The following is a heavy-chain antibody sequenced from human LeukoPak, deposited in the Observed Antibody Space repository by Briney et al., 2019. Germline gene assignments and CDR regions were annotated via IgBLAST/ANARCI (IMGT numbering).Heavy chain of an antibody. J-gene: IGHJ6*02. V-gene: IGHV4-61*01. CDR1: GGSISSSSYY. CDR2: IYYSGST. D-gene: IGHD4-17*01. CDR3: ARGSGDYGGEDYYYYGMDV. Sequence: PSETLSLTCTVSGGSISSSSYYWSWIRQPPGKGLEWIGYIYYSGSTNYNPSIKSRVTISVDTSKNQFSLKLSSVTAADTAVYYCARGSGDYGGEDYYYYGMDVWGQGTTVTVSS.